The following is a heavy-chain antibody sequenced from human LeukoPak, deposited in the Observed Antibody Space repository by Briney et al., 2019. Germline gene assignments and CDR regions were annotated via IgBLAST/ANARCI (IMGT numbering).Heavy chain of an antibody. CDR3: ARGGLRNWYFDL. J-gene: IGHJ2*01. D-gene: IGHD5-12*01. Sequence: GGSLRLSCAASGFTFSNYAMTWVRQAPGKGLVWVSRLNSDGTNTYHADSVKGRVTISRDNAKNTVYLEMNSLRAEDTAVYYCARGGLRNWYFDLWGRGTLVTVSS. CDR2: LNSDGTNT. V-gene: IGHV3-74*01. CDR1: GFTFSNYA.